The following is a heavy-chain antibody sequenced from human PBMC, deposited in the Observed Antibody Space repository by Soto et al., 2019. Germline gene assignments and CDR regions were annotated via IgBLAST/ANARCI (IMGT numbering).Heavy chain of an antibody. J-gene: IGHJ4*02. Sequence: GGSLRLSCAASGLTFSSYSLNWVRQAPGKGLEWVSYITSSGTTVYYADSVRGRFTISRDNAKNSLYLQMNSLRDDDTAVYYCARGSSNWAYYFDFWGQGTLVTVS. CDR1: GLTFSSYS. V-gene: IGHV3-48*02. CDR2: ITSSGTTV. D-gene: IGHD6-13*01. CDR3: ARGSSNWAYYFDF.